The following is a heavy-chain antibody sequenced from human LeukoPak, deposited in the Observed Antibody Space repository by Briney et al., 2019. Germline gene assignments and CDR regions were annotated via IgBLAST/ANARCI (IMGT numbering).Heavy chain of an antibody. D-gene: IGHD6-13*01. J-gene: IGHJ4*02. CDR3: EQQLNFY. V-gene: IGHV3-23*01. Sequence: GGSLRLSCAASGFTFSNYAMNWVRQAPGKGLEWVSTISGSGGNTYYADSVKGRFTISRDDSKNTLYLQMNSLRAEDTAVYYCEQQLNFYWGQGTLVTVSS. CDR2: ISGSGGNT. CDR1: GFTFSNYA.